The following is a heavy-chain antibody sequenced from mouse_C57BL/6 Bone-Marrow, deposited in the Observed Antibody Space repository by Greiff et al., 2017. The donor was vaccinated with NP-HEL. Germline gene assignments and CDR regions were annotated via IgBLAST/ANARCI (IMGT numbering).Heavy chain of an antibody. D-gene: IGHD2-3*01. CDR1: GFSFNTYA. V-gene: IGHV10-1*01. J-gene: IGHJ1*03. Sequence: EVKLMESGGGLVQPKGSLKLSCAASGFSFNTYAMNWVRQAPGKGLEWVARIRSKSNNYATYYADSVKDRFTISRDDSESMLYLQMNNLKTEDTAMYYCVRQGGYYLYWYFDVWGTGTTVTVSS. CDR3: VRQGGYYLYWYFDV. CDR2: IRSKSNNYAT.